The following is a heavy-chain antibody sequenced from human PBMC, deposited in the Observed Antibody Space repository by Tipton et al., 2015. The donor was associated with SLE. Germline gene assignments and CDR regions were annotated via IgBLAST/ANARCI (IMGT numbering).Heavy chain of an antibody. Sequence: RSLRLSCVASGFTFSDFAMHWVRQSPGKGLEWVALISYDGIDEFFADSVKGRFTISRDDSTNTLYLQMNSLRAEDSAVYFCARSLATTVPRFDYWGQGTLVTVSS. J-gene: IGHJ4*02. CDR3: ARSLATTVPRFDY. CDR2: ISYDGIDE. CDR1: GFTFSDFA. V-gene: IGHV3-30*04. D-gene: IGHD5-24*01.